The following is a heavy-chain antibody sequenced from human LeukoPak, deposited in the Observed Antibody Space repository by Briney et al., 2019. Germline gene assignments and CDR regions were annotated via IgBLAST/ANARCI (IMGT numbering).Heavy chain of an antibody. V-gene: IGHV1-69*04. J-gene: IGHJ5*02. CDR3: ARGPSPLYYYDSSGYRAENWFDP. CDR2: IIPILGIA. CDR1: GYTFTSYD. Sequence: ASVKVSCKASGYTFTSYDINWVRQAPGQGLEWMGRIIPILGIANYAQKFQGRVTITADKSTSTAYMELSSLRSEDTAVYYCARGPSPLYYYDSSGYRAENWFDPWGQGTLVTVSS. D-gene: IGHD3-22*01.